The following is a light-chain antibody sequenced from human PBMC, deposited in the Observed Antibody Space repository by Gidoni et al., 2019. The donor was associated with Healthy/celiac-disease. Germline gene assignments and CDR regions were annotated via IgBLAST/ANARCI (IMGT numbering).Light chain of an antibody. CDR2: DAS. Sequence: ELVLTHSPGTLSLSPGERATLSCRASQSVTNNYLAWYQQKPGQAHRLVIYDASNRATGIPDRFSGSGSGPDCTLTISRLEPEDFAVYYCQQSGSSPYTFGQGSKLEIK. CDR3: QQSGSSPYT. V-gene: IGKV3-20*01. J-gene: IGKJ2*01. CDR1: QSVTNNY.